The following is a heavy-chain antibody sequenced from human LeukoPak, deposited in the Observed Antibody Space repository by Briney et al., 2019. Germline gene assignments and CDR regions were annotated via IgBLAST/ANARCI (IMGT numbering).Heavy chain of an antibody. D-gene: IGHD2-2*01. CDR3: ARRRDIVVVPAAHDAFDI. V-gene: IGHV5-51*01. Sequence: GESLKISCKGSGYSFTSYWIGWARQMPGKGLEWMGIIYPGDSDTRYSPPFQGQVTISADKSISTAYLQWSSLKASDTAMYYCARRRDIVVVPAAHDAFDIWGQGTMVTVSS. CDR1: GYSFTSYW. CDR2: IYPGDSDT. J-gene: IGHJ3*02.